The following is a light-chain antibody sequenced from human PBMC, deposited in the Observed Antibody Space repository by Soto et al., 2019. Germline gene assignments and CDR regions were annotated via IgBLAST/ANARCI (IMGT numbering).Light chain of an antibody. CDR3: QQASSFPLT. CDR2: KAS. J-gene: IGKJ4*01. CDR1: QGISSW. Sequence: DIQMTQSPSSVSASVGDRVTITCRASQGISSWLAWYQQKPGKPPKLPIYKASNLQSGVPSRFSGSGSGTDFTLTINNLQPEDFSTYYCQQASSFPLTFGGGTKVEIK. V-gene: IGKV1-12*01.